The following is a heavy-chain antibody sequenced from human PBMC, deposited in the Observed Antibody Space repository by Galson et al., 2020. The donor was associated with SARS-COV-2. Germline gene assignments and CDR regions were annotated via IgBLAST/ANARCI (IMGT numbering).Heavy chain of an antibody. CDR3: ARVSKGLVVVVAATDY. V-gene: IGHV3-48*02. CDR1: GFTFSSYS. Sequence: GESLKLSCAASGFTFSSYSMNWVRQAPGKGLEWISYISTSETKYYADAVKGRFTVSRDYAKNSLFLQMNSLRDEDTAVYYCARVSKGLVVVVAATDYWGQGTLVTVSS. D-gene: IGHD2-15*01. J-gene: IGHJ4*02. CDR2: ISTSETK.